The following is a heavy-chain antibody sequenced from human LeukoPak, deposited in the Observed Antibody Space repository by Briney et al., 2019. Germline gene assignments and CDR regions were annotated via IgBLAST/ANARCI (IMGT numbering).Heavy chain of an antibody. CDR3: AREMTGYTSSAVDY. Sequence: GGSLRLSCAASGFSFSSYSRNWVRQAPGEGLEWVSYISSSSSTIYYADSVKGRFTISRDTANNSLYLQMNSLRVEDTAVYYCAREMTGYTSSAVDYWGQGTLVTVSS. CDR1: GFSFSSYS. CDR2: ISSSSSTI. D-gene: IGHD6-13*01. V-gene: IGHV3-48*01. J-gene: IGHJ4*02.